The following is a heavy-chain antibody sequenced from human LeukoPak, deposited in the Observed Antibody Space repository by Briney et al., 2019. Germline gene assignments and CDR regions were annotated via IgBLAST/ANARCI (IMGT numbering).Heavy chain of an antibody. V-gene: IGHV4-59*01. CDR2: IYYSGST. D-gene: IGHD3-3*01. Sequence: SETLSLTCTVSGGSISPYYWSWIRQPPGKGLEWIGYIYYSGSTNYNPSLKSRVTISVDTSKNQFSLKLSSVTAADTAVYYCARGASSYYDFWSGYPLVFWGQGTLVTVSS. CDR1: GGSISPYY. J-gene: IGHJ4*02. CDR3: ARGASSYYDFWSGYPLVF.